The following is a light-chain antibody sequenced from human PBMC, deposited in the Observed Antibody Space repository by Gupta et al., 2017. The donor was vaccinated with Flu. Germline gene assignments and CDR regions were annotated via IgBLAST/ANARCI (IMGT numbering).Light chain of an antibody. J-gene: IGLJ2*01. V-gene: IGLV1-47*02. CDR2: NNN. CDR3: VAWDDTLNGRV. Sequence: QSVLTQPPSASGTPGQRVTMSCSGSTSNIGSNDVFWYLQLPGAAPRPLIYNNNQRPPGVPERFSGSKSGTSASLAVSGLRSEDEGEYYCVAWDDTLNGRVFGGGTKLTVL. CDR1: TSNIGSND.